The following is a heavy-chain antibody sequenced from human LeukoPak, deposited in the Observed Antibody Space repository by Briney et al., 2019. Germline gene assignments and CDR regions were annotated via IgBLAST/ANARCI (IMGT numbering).Heavy chain of an antibody. V-gene: IGHV3-48*01. CDR2: TAYTGTI. CDR1: GYIFSRYS. Sequence: GGSLRLSCTASGYIFSRYSMNWVRQAPGRGLEWVAYTAYTGTIHYADSVRGRFVISRDNAKNSLYLQMNSLRADDTAVYYCARDPHSLDYWGQGTRVTVSS. J-gene: IGHJ4*02. CDR3: ARDPHSLDY.